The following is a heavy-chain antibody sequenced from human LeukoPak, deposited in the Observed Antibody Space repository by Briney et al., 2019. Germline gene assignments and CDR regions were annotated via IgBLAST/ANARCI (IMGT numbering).Heavy chain of an antibody. CDR3: ASPPPSEWELLDPRVYFDY. CDR2: IYYSGST. Sequence: SETLSLTCTVSGGSISSGSYYWGWIRQPPGKGLEWIGSIYYSGSTYYNPSLKSRVTISVDTSKNQFSLKLSSVTAADTAVYYCASPPPSEWELLDPRVYFDYWGQGTLVTVSS. J-gene: IGHJ4*02. V-gene: IGHV4-39*01. CDR1: GGSISSGSYY. D-gene: IGHD1-26*01.